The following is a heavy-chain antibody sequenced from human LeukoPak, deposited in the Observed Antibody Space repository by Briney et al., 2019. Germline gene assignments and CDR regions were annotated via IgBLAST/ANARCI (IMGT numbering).Heavy chain of an antibody. CDR1: GFTFSSYG. D-gene: IGHD3-3*01. CDR2: IRYDGSNK. J-gene: IGHJ3*02. Sequence: GGSLRLSCAASGFTFSSYGMHWVRQAPGKGLEWVAFIRYDGSNKYYADSVKGRFTISRDNSKNTLYLQMNSLRAEDTAVYYCANTEEAYDFWSGYGGIDAFDIWGQGTKVTVSS. CDR3: ANTEEAYDFWSGYGGIDAFDI. V-gene: IGHV3-30*02.